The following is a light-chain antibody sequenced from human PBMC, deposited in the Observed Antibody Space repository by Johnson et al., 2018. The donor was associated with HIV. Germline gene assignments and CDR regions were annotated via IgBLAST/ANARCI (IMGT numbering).Light chain of an antibody. Sequence: QSVLTQPPSVSAAPGQKVTISCSGGSSNIVNNYVSWYQQLPGAAPKLLIYDSNKRPSGIPDRSSGSQSGTSATLGITGLQTEDAADYYCGTWDSSLSVYVFATGTKVTVL. CDR1: SSNIVNNY. CDR2: DSN. CDR3: GTWDSSLSVYV. J-gene: IGLJ1*01. V-gene: IGLV1-51*01.